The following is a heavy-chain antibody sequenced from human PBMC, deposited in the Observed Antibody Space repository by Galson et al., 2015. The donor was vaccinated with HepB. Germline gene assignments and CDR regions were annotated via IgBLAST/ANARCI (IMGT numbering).Heavy chain of an antibody. CDR2: ISFSGGST. Sequence: SLRLSCAASGFTFSSYAMSWVRQAPGKGLEWVSSISFSGGSTYSADSVKGRFTISRDNSKNTLYLQMNSLRAEDTAVYYCATSATVTSSTYFYYYYMDVWGKGTTVTVSS. J-gene: IGHJ6*03. D-gene: IGHD4-17*01. V-gene: IGHV3-23*01. CDR1: GFTFSSYA. CDR3: ATSATVTSSTYFYYYYMDV.